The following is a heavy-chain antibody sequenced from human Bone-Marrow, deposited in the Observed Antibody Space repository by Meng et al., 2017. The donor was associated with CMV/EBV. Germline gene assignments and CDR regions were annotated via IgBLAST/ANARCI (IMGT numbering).Heavy chain of an antibody. V-gene: IGHV3-21*01. J-gene: IGHJ4*02. D-gene: IGHD5-12*01. CDR3: ARGRGIVGTIVQYYFDY. CDR2: ITSGSRYI. CDR1: GFTSSSYA. Sequence: GGSLRLSCAASGFTSSSYAMNWVRQAPGKGLEWVSSITSGSRYIYYADSVKGRFTVSRDNARNSLYLQMNSLRAEDTAVYYCARGRGIVGTIVQYYFDYWGQGTLVTVSS.